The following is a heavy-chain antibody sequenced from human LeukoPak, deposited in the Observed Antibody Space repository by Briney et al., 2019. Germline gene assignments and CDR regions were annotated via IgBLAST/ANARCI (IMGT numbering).Heavy chain of an antibody. CDR3: ARDSKYDSTGHAP. V-gene: IGHV4-39*07. CDR2: IHYSGYA. J-gene: IGHJ5*02. CDR1: GGSIIIDNYY. Sequence: SETLSLTCTVSGGSIIIDNYYWAWIRQPPGKGLEWIGSIHYSGYAYYNPSLKSRMTISVDTSNNQFSLKVSSVTAADTAMYYCARDSKYDSTGHAPWGLGTLVTVSS. D-gene: IGHD3-22*01.